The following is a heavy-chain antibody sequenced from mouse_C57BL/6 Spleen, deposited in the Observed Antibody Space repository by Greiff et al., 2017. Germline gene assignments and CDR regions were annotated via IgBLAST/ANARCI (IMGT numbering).Heavy chain of an antibody. CDR2: IWSGGST. CDR1: GFSLTSYG. Sequence: VKLMESGPGLVQPSQSLSITCTVSGFSLTSYGVHWVRQSPGKGLEWLGVIWSGGSTDYNAAFISRLSISKDNSKSQVFFKMNSLQADDTAIYYCARWGTVVADYYAMDYWGQGTSVTVSS. CDR3: ARWGTVVADYYAMDY. V-gene: IGHV2-2*01. J-gene: IGHJ4*01. D-gene: IGHD1-1*01.